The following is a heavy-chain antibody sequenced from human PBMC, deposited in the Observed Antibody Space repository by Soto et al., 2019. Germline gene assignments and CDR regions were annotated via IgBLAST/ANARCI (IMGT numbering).Heavy chain of an antibody. CDR3: ARAGLIMYYFDY. J-gene: IGHJ4*02. D-gene: IGHD3-10*01. CDR2: IYYSGST. Sequence: ASETQSRTYPVDGGTVSSGSDYWIWILPPPGKGLEWIGHIYYSGSTNYKPSLKSRVSMSLDTSKNQFSLKLTSVTAADTAVYYCARAGLIMYYFDYWGQGAQVTVSS. CDR1: GGTVSSGSDY. V-gene: IGHV4-61*01.